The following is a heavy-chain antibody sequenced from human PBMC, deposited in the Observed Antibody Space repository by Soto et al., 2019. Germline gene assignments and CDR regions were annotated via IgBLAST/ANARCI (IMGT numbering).Heavy chain of an antibody. Sequence: RASVKVSCKVSGYTLTELSMHWVRQAPGKGLEWMGGFDPEDGETIYAQKFQGRVTMTEDTSTDTAYMELSSLRSEDTAVYYCAVRITIFGVVTMGPFDYWGQGTLVTVSS. J-gene: IGHJ4*02. CDR3: AVRITIFGVVTMGPFDY. CDR2: FDPEDGET. CDR1: GYTLTELS. V-gene: IGHV1-24*01. D-gene: IGHD3-3*01.